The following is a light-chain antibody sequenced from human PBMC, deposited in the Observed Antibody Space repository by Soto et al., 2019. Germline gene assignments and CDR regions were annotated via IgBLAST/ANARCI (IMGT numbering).Light chain of an antibody. CDR2: WAS. J-gene: IGKJ4*01. V-gene: IGKV4-1*01. CDR1: QSIFYSSNNKNF. CDR3: QQYYNTPPT. Sequence: DIVMTQSPDSLAVSLGERATINCKSSQSIFYSSNNKNFLAWYQQKPGQPPKLLIYWASTRESGVPDRFSGSESGTDFTLTISSLQAEDVAVYYYQQYYNTPPTFGGGTKVDIK.